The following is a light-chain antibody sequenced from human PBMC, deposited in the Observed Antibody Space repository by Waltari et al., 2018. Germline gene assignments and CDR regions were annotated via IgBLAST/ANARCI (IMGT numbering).Light chain of an antibody. CDR3: QQRNSYPPT. J-gene: IGKJ1*01. Sequence: DIQMTQSPSSLSASVGDKVTITCRASQDISNAVAWYQQKPGKAPKLLVYTASNLQSGVPSRFSGSGSATDFTLTISSLQPEDFAVYYCQQRNSYPPTFGQGTKVEIK. CDR2: TAS. V-gene: IGKV1-17*01. CDR1: QDISNA.